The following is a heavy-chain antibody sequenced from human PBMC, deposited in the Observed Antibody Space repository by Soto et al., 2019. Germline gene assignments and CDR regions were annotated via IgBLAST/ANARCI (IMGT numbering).Heavy chain of an antibody. CDR1: GFTFSSYG. V-gene: IGHV3-33*01. D-gene: IGHD5-12*01. CDR3: VRAAGYNGNDYVYYSGMDV. CDR2: TWYDGANK. J-gene: IGHJ6*02. Sequence: QAQLVESGGGVVQPGGSLRLSCAASGFTFSSYGMHWVRQAPGKGLEWVALTWYDGANKYYADSVRGRFSISRDNSKDLLYLQLNSLRDEDTAVYYCVRAAGYNGNDYVYYSGMDVWGQGTTVIVSS.